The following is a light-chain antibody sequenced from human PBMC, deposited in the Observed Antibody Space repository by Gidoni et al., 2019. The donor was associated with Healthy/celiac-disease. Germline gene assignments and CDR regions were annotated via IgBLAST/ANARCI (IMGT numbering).Light chain of an antibody. J-gene: IGKJ1*01. CDR1: QSVSSN. Sequence: EIEMTHSPATLSVSPGERATLSCRASQSVSSNLAWYQQKPGQAPRLLIYGASTRATGIPARFSGSGSGTEFTLTISSLQSEDFAVYYCQQYNNWPQTFGQGTKVEIK. CDR3: QQYNNWPQT. V-gene: IGKV3-15*01. CDR2: GAS.